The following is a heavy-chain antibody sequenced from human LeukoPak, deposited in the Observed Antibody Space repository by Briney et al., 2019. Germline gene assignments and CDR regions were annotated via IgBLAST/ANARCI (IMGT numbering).Heavy chain of an antibody. V-gene: IGHV4-34*01. Sequence: SETLSLTCAVYGGSLNSYFWSWIRQPPGKGLEWIGEIKDNGGTNYNPSLKSRVTISLDTSKRQFSLWLGSVTAADTAVYYCAPIFGDYSDFDSWGQGTLVTVSS. J-gene: IGHJ4*01. CDR1: GGSLNSYF. CDR2: IKDNGGT. CDR3: APIFGDYSDFDS. D-gene: IGHD4-17*01.